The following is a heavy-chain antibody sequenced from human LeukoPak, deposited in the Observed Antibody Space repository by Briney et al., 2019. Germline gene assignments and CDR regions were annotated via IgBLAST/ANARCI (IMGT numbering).Heavy chain of an antibody. D-gene: IGHD3-22*01. CDR2: IYYSGTT. J-gene: IGHJ4*02. CDR1: GDSVSSDSYY. V-gene: IGHV4-61*03. CDR3: ARDSRGYYDSSGYFDY. Sequence: SETLSLTCTVSGDSVSSDSYYWIWIRQPPGKGLEWIAYIYYSGTTKYNPSLKSQVTIAVDTSKNHFSLKLSSVTAADTAVYYCARDSRGYYDSSGYFDYWGQGTLVTVSS.